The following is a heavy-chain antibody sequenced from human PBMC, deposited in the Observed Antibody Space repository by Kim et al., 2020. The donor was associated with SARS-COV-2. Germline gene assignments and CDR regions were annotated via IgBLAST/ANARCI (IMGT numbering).Heavy chain of an antibody. Sequence: SETLSLTCAVYGGSFSGYYWSWIRQPPGKGLEWIGEINHSGSTNYNPSLKSRVTISVDTSKNQFSLKLSSVTAADTAVYYCASGGYSYGSWGNWFDPWGQGTLVTVSS. CDR2: INHSGST. CDR3: ASGGYSYGSWGNWFDP. CDR1: GGSFSGYY. J-gene: IGHJ5*02. D-gene: IGHD5-18*01. V-gene: IGHV4-34*01.